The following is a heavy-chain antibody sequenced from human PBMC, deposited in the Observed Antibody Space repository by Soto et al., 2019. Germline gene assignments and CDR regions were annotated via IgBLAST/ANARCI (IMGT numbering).Heavy chain of an antibody. Sequence: SETLSLTCTVSGGSISSSGYYWGWIRQPPGKGLEWIASIYYGGSTYHNPSLQSRVTISVDTSKNQFSLKMSSVTAADTAVYYCARREYSYGSFDCWGQGALVTVSS. V-gene: IGHV4-39*01. D-gene: IGHD5-18*01. J-gene: IGHJ4*02. CDR1: GGSISSSGYY. CDR3: ARREYSYGSFDC. CDR2: IYYGGST.